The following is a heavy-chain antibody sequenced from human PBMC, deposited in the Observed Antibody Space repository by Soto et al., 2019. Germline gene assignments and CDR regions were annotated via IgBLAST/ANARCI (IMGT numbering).Heavy chain of an antibody. Sequence: EVQLLESGGGLVQPGGSLRLSCAASGFTFSSYAMSWVRQAPGKGLEWVSAISGSGGSTYYADSVKGRFTISRDNSKNTLYLQMNSLRAEDTAVYYCSKDLSSIHYNWNYAWGQGTLVTVSS. D-gene: IGHD1-7*01. J-gene: IGHJ4*02. CDR3: SKDLSSIHYNWNYA. V-gene: IGHV3-23*01. CDR1: GFTFSSYA. CDR2: ISGSGGST.